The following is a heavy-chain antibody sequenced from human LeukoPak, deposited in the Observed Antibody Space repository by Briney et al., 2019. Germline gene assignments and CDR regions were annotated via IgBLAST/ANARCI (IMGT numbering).Heavy chain of an antibody. J-gene: IGHJ6*02. CDR3: ARRRYGMDV. CDR2: IYTSGST. Sequence: SETLFLTCTVSGGSISSGSYYWSWIRQPAGKGLEWIGRIYTSGSTNYNPSLKSRVTISVDTSKNQFSLKLSSVTAADTAVYYCARRRYGMDVWGQGTTVTVSS. CDR1: GGSISSGSYY. V-gene: IGHV4-61*02.